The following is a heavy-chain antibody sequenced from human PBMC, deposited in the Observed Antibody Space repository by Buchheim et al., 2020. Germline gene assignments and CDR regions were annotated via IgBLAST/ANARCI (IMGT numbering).Heavy chain of an antibody. Sequence: QVQLQESGPGLVKPSQTLSLTCTVSVDSMERGGFYWNWIRQHPGMGLEFIGYMYNSGSTYFNPSLRSRVTISADTSKHQFSLKLSSVTAADTAVYFCARGTPRYYFDFWGQGTL. J-gene: IGHJ4*02. CDR3: ARGTPRYYFDF. CDR1: VDSMERGGFY. V-gene: IGHV4-31*03. D-gene: IGHD3-10*01. CDR2: MYNSGST.